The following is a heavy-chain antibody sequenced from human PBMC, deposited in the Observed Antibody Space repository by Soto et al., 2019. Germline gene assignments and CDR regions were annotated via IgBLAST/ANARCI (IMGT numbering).Heavy chain of an antibody. CDR1: GYTFTSYG. Sequence: ASVKVSCKASGYTFTSYGISWVRQAPGQGLEWMGWISAYNGNTNYAQKLQGRVTMTTDTSTSTAYMELRSLRSDDTAVYYCARVGAYCTNGVCSPLYYYYMDVWGKGTTVTVSS. D-gene: IGHD2-8*01. J-gene: IGHJ6*03. CDR2: ISAYNGNT. V-gene: IGHV1-18*01. CDR3: ARVGAYCTNGVCSPLYYYYMDV.